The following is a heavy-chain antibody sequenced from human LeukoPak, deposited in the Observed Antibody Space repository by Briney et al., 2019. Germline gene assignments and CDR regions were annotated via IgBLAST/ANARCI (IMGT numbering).Heavy chain of an antibody. CDR3: ARQVYCSSTSCYDAFDI. Sequence: GASVKVSCKASGYTFTGYYMHWVRQAPGQGLEWMGWINPNSGGTNYAQKFQGRVTMTRDTSISTAYMELSRLRSDDTAVYYCARQVYCSSTSCYDAFDIWGQGTMATVSS. J-gene: IGHJ3*02. CDR1: GYTFTGYY. D-gene: IGHD2-2*01. CDR2: INPNSGGT. V-gene: IGHV1-2*02.